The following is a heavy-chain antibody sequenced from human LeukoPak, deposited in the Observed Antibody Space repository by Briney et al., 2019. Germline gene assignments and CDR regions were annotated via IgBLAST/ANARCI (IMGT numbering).Heavy chain of an antibody. CDR3: ATGLEYQLLYSGDF. CDR2: ISSSGDTI. J-gene: IGHJ4*02. V-gene: IGHV3-11*04. CDR1: GFTFSDYY. Sequence: PGGSLRLSCAASGFTFSDYYMNWIRQAPGKGLEWVSYISSSGDTIYYADSVKGRFTISRDNAKNSLYLQMNSLRAEDTALYYCATGLEYQLLYSGDFWGQGTLVTVSS. D-gene: IGHD2-2*02.